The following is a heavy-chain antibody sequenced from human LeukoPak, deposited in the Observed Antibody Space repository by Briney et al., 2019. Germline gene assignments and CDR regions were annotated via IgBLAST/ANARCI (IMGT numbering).Heavy chain of an antibody. J-gene: IGHJ6*02. CDR2: IIPILGIA. D-gene: IGHD1-26*01. Sequence: SGTFSCKPSAGTFSSYAMSRLRQAPGQGLKWMGRIIPILGIANYAQKFQGRVTITAGKSTSTAYMELSSLRSEDTAVYYCARSELLRPYYYYGMDVWGQGTTVTVSS. V-gene: IGHV1-69*04. CDR3: ARSELLRPYYYYGMDV. CDR1: AGTFSSYA.